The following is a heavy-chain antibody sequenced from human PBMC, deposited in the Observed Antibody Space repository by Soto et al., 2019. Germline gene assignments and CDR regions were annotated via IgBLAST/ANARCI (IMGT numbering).Heavy chain of an antibody. CDR3: AILGSRTRQANLDY. J-gene: IGHJ4*02. Sequence: EVQLVESGGGLVKPGASLRLSCAASGFTFNSAWLTWVRQAPGQGLEWVGDIKSKTDGATTHYAAPVTDRFTISRDDAKTTLYLQMNSLKPEDTAVYYCAILGSRTRQANLDYWRQGTLVTVSS. CDR2: IKSKTDGATT. D-gene: IGHD1-26*01. V-gene: IGHV3-15*06. CDR1: GFTFNSAW.